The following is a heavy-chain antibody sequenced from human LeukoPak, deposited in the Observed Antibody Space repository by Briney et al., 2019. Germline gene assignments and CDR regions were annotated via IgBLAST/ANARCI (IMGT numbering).Heavy chain of an antibody. CDR2: INGEGSSA. CDR1: RFTLSSYW. CDR3: TRADTGRLHGLDI. Sequence: HPGGSLRLSCAASRFTLSSYWMHWVRQAPGKGLLWVSRINGEGSSAYYADSVKGRFTISRDNANNTLYLQMNSLRDEDTAVYYCTRADTGRLHGLDIWGQGTRVTVSS. D-gene: IGHD5-18*01. J-gene: IGHJ3*02. V-gene: IGHV3-74*01.